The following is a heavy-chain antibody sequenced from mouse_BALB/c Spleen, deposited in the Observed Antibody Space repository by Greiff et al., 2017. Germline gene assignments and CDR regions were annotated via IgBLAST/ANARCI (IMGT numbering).Heavy chain of an antibody. CDR1: GFTFSSYT. Sequence: EVNLVESGGGLVKPGGSLKLSCAASGFTFSSYTMSWVRQTPEKRLEWVATISSGGSYTYYPDSVKGRFTISRDNAKNTLYLQMSSLKSEDTAMYYCTRDAGNDAMDYWGQGTSVTVSS. J-gene: IGHJ4*01. V-gene: IGHV5-6-4*01. CDR3: TRDAGNDAMDY. D-gene: IGHD2-1*01. CDR2: ISSGGSYT.